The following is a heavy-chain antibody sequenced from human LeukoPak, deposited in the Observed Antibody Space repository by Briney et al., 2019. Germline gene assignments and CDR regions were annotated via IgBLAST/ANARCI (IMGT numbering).Heavy chain of an antibody. Sequence: TGGSLRLSCRASGFSFYDYALRWVRQAPGKGPEWVGLIKNKGNGGTTEYAASVLGRFTSAREDSKIIAYLLMNSLKTEDTAVYYCTRDTAYYYGSSSYYYYYMDVWGKGTTVTVSS. D-gene: IGHD3-10*01. V-gene: IGHV3-49*04. CDR2: IKNKGNGGTT. J-gene: IGHJ6*03. CDR3: TRDTAYYYGSSSYYYYYMDV. CDR1: GFSFYDYA.